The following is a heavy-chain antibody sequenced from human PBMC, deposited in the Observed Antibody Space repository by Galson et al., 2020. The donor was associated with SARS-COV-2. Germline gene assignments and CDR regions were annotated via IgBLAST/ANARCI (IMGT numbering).Heavy chain of an antibody. V-gene: IGHV4-31*03. CDR2: VNYSGST. CDR3: TVYYYDSGGSYFFDY. Sequence: SETLSLTCTVSGGSISSGGYYWSWVRQHPGKGLEWIGYVNYSGSTKYNPSPKSRVTMSVDTSKNQFSLNLKSVTAADTAMYYCTVYYYDSGGSYFFDYWGLGTRVTVSS. D-gene: IGHD3-22*01. CDR1: GGSISSGGYY. J-gene: IGHJ4*02.